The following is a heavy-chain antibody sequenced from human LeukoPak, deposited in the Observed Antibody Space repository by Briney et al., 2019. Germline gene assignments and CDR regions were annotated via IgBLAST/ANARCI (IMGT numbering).Heavy chain of an antibody. CDR1: GFTFSDYY. CDR2: ISQSGIT. CDR3: ARWNFAMDY. Sequence: GGSLRLSCAASGFTFSDYYMTWVRQAPGQGLEWVSYISQSGITSYGDSVKGRFTISRDNAKHSLHLQMNGLRAEDTGLYFCARWNFAMDYWGQGISVTVSS. J-gene: IGHJ4*02. V-gene: IGHV3-11*04. D-gene: IGHD2-2*01.